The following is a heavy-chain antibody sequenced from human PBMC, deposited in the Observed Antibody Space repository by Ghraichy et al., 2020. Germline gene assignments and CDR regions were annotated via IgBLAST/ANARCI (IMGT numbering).Heavy chain of an antibody. Sequence: SETLSLTCTVSGGSISSSSYYWGWIRQPPGKGLEWIGSIYYSGSTYYNPSLKSRVTISVDTSKNQFSLKLSSVTAADTAVYYCARHAVEMATIAPFDYWGQGTLVTVSS. J-gene: IGHJ4*02. CDR1: GGSISSSSYY. V-gene: IGHV4-39*01. CDR2: IYYSGST. CDR3: ARHAVEMATIAPFDY. D-gene: IGHD5-24*01.